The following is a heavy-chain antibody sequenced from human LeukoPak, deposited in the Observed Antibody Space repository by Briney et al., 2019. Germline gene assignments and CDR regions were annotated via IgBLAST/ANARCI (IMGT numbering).Heavy chain of an antibody. V-gene: IGHV4-59*08. CDR3: ARMTEDSYYYYGMDV. D-gene: IGHD2-21*02. Sequence: PAKTLSPTCTVTGGSISRYCWSWIRQPPGKRLEWMRFIYYSGSTNYNPSLKSRVTISVDTSKNQFSLKLSSVTAADTAVYYCARMTEDSYYYYGMDVWGQGTTVTVSS. J-gene: IGHJ6*02. CDR1: GGSISRYC. CDR2: IYYSGST.